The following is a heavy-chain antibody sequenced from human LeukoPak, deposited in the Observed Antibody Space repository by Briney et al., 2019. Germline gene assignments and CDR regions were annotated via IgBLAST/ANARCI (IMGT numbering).Heavy chain of an antibody. Sequence: GGSLTLSCAASGFTFSSYSMHWVRQAPGKGLEWLTVISNDGSTKYYAYSVRRLFTISRDNSKNTLYLQINSPRLDHTAVYYCARAMVRGVPLDYWGQGTLVTVS. CDR1: GFTFSSYS. CDR3: ARAMVRGVPLDY. J-gene: IGHJ4*02. V-gene: IGHV3-30*04. D-gene: IGHD3-10*01. CDR2: ISNDGSTK.